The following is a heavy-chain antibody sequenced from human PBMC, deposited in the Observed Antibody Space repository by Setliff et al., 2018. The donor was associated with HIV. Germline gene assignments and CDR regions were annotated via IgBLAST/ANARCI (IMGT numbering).Heavy chain of an antibody. D-gene: IGHD2-2*01. CDR2: IYGGGST. CDR3: ARRAVQDGSVTSSNWFES. J-gene: IGHJ5*01. Sequence: PSETLSLTCAVSGDSIGTYSWHWIRQPPGKGLEWIGYIYGGGSTSYNPSLTSRVTMSADTPNNRFALKLSSVTAADTAVYYCARRAVQDGSVTSSNWFESWGQGTLVTVSS. CDR1: GDSIGTYS. V-gene: IGHV4-4*09.